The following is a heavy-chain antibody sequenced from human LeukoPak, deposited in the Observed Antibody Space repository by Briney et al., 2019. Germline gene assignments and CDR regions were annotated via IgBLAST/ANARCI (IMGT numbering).Heavy chain of an antibody. J-gene: IGHJ5*02. D-gene: IGHD6-19*01. CDR1: GFTFSSYS. CDR3: ARDRLDSSRWPNWFDP. Sequence: GGSLRLSCAASGFTFSSYSMNWVRQAPGKGLEWVSSISSSSSYIYYADSVKGRFTISRDKAKNSLYLQMNSLRAEDTAVYYCARDRLDSSRWPNWFDPWGQGTLVTVSS. V-gene: IGHV3-21*01. CDR2: ISSSSSYI.